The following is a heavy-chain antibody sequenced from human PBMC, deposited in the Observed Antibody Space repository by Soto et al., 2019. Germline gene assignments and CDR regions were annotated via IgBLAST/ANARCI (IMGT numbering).Heavy chain of an antibody. Sequence: QVQLVQSGAEVKKPGDSVRVSCKATGYTFTSYGIGWVRQAPGQGLEWMGWISANNGNTKYAQKLQGRVTMTTDASTSTAYMELRSLRSDDAAVYYCARDGYFDHWGQGTLVTVSS. J-gene: IGHJ4*02. V-gene: IGHV1-18*01. CDR3: ARDGYFDH. CDR2: ISANNGNT. CDR1: GYTFTSYG.